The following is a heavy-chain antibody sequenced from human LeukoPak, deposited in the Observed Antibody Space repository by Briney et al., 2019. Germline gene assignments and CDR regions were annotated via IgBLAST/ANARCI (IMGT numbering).Heavy chain of an antibody. J-gene: IGHJ4*02. CDR2: ISAYNGNT. Sequence: ASVKVSCKASGDTFTSFGISWVRQAPGQGHEWMGWISAYNGNTNYAQKLQGRVTMTTDTSTSTPYMELRSARSDDTAVYYSARGLVATANFDYWGQGTLVTVSS. CDR1: GDTFTSFG. D-gene: IGHD5-18*01. CDR3: ARGLVATANFDY. V-gene: IGHV1-18*01.